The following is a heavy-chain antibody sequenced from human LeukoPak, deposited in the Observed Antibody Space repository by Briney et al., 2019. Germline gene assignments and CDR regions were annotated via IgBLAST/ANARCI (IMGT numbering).Heavy chain of an antibody. D-gene: IGHD3-10*01. CDR3: ARDGLGSGSYCTPFDY. Sequence: ASVKFSCKASGYTFTSYAMHWVRQAPGQRLEWMGWINAGNGNTKYSQKFQGRVTITRDTSASTAYMELSSLRSEDTAVYYCARDGLGSGSYCTPFDYWGQGTLVTVPS. CDR1: GYTFTSYA. V-gene: IGHV1-3*01. J-gene: IGHJ4*02. CDR2: INAGNGNT.